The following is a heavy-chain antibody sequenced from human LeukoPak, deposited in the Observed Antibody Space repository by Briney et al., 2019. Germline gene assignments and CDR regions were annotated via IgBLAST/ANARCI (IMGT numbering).Heavy chain of an antibody. Sequence: SETLSLTCTVSGGSISSSSYYWGWIRQPPGKGLEWIGSIHYSGSTYNNPSLNSRVTISVDMSKNQLSLKLSSVTAADTAVYHCARHAAGYSSSWYRFDYWGQGTLVTVSS. CDR1: GGSISSSSYY. D-gene: IGHD6-13*01. J-gene: IGHJ4*02. CDR2: IHYSGST. V-gene: IGHV4-39*01. CDR3: ARHAAGYSSSWYRFDY.